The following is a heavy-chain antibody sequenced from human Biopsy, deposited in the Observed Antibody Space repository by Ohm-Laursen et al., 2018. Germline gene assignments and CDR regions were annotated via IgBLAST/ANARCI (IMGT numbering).Heavy chain of an antibody. D-gene: IGHD2-21*01. Sequence: SVTLSFTCTVSGYSISSVFYWGRIRQIPGKGLDWIGSISPSGCAYYNPSLKSRVTLSKDTSKHQFFLKMNSVTAADTAVYYCERDVGVAWGQGTLVTVSS. CDR3: ERDVGVA. CDR2: ISPSGCA. V-gene: IGHV4-38-2*02. J-gene: IGHJ5*02. CDR1: GYSISSVFY.